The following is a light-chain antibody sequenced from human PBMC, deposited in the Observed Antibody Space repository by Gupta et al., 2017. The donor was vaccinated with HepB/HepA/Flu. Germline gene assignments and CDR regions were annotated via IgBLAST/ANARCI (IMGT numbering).Light chain of an antibody. CDR2: RNN. CDR3: AAWDDRLSGPV. V-gene: IGLV1-47*01. CDR1: SSNIGSNY. J-gene: IGLJ2*01. Sequence: QSVLTQPPSASGTPGQRVTISCSGSSSNIGSNYVYWYQQLPGTAPKLLIYRNNQRPSGVPDRFSGSKSGTTASPATSGLRSEDEADYYCAAWDDRLSGPVFGGGTKLTVL.